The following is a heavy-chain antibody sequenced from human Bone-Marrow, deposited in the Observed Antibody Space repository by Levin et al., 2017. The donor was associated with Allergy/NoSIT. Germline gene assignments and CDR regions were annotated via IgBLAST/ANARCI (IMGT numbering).Heavy chain of an antibody. Sequence: QPGGSLRLSCAASGFPFEDYAMHWVRQVPGKGLEWVSGMAWHTGNIAYADSVKGRFTISRDNAKKSLYLQMNDLRAEDTALYYCARDVAPSWPYFYYAMDVWGHGTAVTVSS. V-gene: IGHV3-9*01. J-gene: IGHJ6*02. CDR3: ARDVAPSWPYFYYAMDV. D-gene: IGHD2-2*01. CDR1: GFPFEDYA. CDR2: MAWHTGNI.